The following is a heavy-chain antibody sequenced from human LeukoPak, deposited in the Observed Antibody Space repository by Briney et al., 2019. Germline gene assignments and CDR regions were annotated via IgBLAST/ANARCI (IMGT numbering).Heavy chain of an antibody. CDR1: GYTFTSYG. CDR3: ARRQIAAAGGYYFDY. V-gene: IGHV1-18*01. J-gene: IGHJ4*02. D-gene: IGHD6-13*01. Sequence: ASVKVSCKASGYTFTSYGISWVRQAPGQGLEWMGWISAYNGNTNYAQKLQGRVTMTKDTSTSTAYMELRSLRSDDTAVYYCARRQIAAAGGYYFDYWGQGTLVTVSS. CDR2: ISAYNGNT.